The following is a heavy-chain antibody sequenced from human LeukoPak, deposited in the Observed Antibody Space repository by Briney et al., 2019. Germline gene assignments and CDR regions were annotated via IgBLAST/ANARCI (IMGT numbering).Heavy chain of an antibody. V-gene: IGHV4-39*07. D-gene: IGHD3-9*01. J-gene: IGHJ2*01. Sequence: SETLSLTCTVSGGSISSGNYYRGWIRQPPGKGLEWIGEINHSGSTNYNPSLKSRVTISVDTSKNQFSLKLSSVTAADTAVYYCARVPTGYSASAYFDLWGRGTLVTVSS. CDR1: GGSISSGNYY. CDR3: ARVPTGYSASAYFDL. CDR2: INHSGST.